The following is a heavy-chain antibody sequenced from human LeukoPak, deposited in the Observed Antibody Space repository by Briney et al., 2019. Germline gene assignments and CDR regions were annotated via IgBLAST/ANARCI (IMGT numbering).Heavy chain of an antibody. CDR2: IYSGGNT. J-gene: IGHJ4*02. D-gene: IGHD2-15*01. Sequence: GGSLRLSCTVSGFTVSSNSMSWVRQAPGKGLEWVSFIYSGGNTHYSDSVKGRFTISRDNPKNTLYLQMNSLRVEDTAVYYCARRAGKYSHPYDYWGQGTLVTVSS. CDR1: GFTVSSNS. V-gene: IGHV3-53*01. CDR3: ARRAGKYSHPYDY.